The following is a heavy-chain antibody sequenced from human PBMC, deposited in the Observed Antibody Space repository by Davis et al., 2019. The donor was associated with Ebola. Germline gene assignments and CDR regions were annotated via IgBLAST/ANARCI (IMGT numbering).Heavy chain of an antibody. Sequence: ASVKVSCKTSGYTFTDYYIHWMRQAPGQGLEWMGWSHPNGTATKYAQKFQGRVTMTRDTSITTTYMELSRLTSDDTAVYYCAREGLNVVLAAASPDDDNGWFDPWGQGTLVTVSS. CDR3: AREGLNVVLAAASPDDDNGWFDP. D-gene: IGHD2-15*01. V-gene: IGHV1-2*02. CDR2: SHPNGTAT. CDR1: GYTFTDYY. J-gene: IGHJ5*02.